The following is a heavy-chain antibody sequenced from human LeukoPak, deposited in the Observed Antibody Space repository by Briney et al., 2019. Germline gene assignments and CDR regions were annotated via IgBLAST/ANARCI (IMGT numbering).Heavy chain of an antibody. Sequence: GGSLRLSCAASGLTVSSNYMSWVRQAPGKGLEWVSVIYSGYSTYYADSVKGRFTISRDNSKNTLYLQMNSLRSEDTAVYYCAREAAAGRGPYYFDYWGQGTLVTVSS. CDR2: IYSGYST. CDR1: GLTVSSNY. J-gene: IGHJ4*02. V-gene: IGHV3-53*05. D-gene: IGHD6-13*01. CDR3: AREAAAGRGPYYFDY.